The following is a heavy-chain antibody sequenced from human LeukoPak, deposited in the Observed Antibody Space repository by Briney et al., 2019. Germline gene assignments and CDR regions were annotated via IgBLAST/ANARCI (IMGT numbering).Heavy chain of an antibody. CDR3: ARDGGLRYFDWLNWFDP. CDR2: IYYSGST. CDR1: GGSISSSSYY. J-gene: IGHJ5*02. V-gene: IGHV4-39*07. Sequence: SETLSLTYTVSGGSISSSSYYWGWIRQPPGKGLEWIGSIYYSGSTYYNPSLKSRVTISVDTSKNQFSLKLSSVTAADTAVYYCARDGGLRYFDWLNWFDPWGQGTLVTVSS. D-gene: IGHD3-9*01.